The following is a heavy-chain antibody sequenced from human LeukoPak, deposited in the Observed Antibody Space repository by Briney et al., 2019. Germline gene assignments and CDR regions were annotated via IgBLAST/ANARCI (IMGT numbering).Heavy chain of an antibody. CDR1: GYTFTSYG. CDR3: ARDLGTAELIAVAGT. Sequence: ASVKVSCKASGYTFTSYGISWVRQAPGQGLEWMGWISAYNGNTNYAQKLQGRVTMTTDTSTSTVYMELSSLRSEDTAVYYCARDLGTAELIAVAGTWGQGTLVTVSS. J-gene: IGHJ5*02. V-gene: IGHV1-18*01. D-gene: IGHD6-19*01. CDR2: ISAYNGNT.